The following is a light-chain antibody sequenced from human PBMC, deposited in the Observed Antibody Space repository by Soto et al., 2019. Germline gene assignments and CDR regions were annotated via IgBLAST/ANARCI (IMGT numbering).Light chain of an antibody. Sequence: QTVVTQEPSFSVSPGRTVTLTCGLSSGSVSTSYYPSGYQQTPGQAPRTLIYSTNTRSSGVPDRFSGSILGNKAALTITGAQADDESDYYCVMYMGSGIWVFGGGTKLTVL. CDR3: VMYMGSGIWV. J-gene: IGLJ3*02. CDR2: STN. V-gene: IGLV8-61*01. CDR1: SGSVSTSYY.